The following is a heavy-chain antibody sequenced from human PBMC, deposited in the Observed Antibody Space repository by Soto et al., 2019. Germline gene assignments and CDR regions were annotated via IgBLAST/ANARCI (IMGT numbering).Heavy chain of an antibody. J-gene: IGHJ2*01. CDR3: ARRNSGWYFDL. V-gene: IGHV3-23*01. Sequence: EVQLLESGGGLVQPGGSQRLSCAASGFTFSSYAMNWVRQAPGKGLEWVSVISGSGDSTYYADSVKGRFTISRDNSKNTLYLQMNSLRAEDTAVYYCARRNSGWYFDLWGRGTLVTVSS. D-gene: IGHD4-4*01. CDR2: ISGSGDST. CDR1: GFTFSSYA.